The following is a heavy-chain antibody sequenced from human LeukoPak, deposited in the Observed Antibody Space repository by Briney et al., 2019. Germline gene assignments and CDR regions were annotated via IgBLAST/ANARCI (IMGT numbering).Heavy chain of an antibody. CDR1: GFTFSSYG. J-gene: IGHJ6*02. CDR2: IWYDGSNK. D-gene: IGHD6-6*01. CDR3: ARDDSSSSGPSMDV. V-gene: IGHV3-33*01. Sequence: GGSLRLSCAASGFTFSSYGMLWVRQAPGMGLEWVAVIWYDGSNKYYADSVKGRFTISRDNSKNTLYLQMNSLRAEDTAVYYCARDDSSSSGPSMDVWGQGTTVTVSS.